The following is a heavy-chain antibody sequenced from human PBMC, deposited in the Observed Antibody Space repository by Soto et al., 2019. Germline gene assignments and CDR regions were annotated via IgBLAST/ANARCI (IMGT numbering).Heavy chain of an antibody. CDR2: IIPIFGTA. D-gene: IGHD6-13*01. CDR1: GGTSSSYA. Sequence: QVQLVQSGAEVKKPGSSVKVSCKASGGTSSSYAISWVRQAPGQGLEWMGGIIPIFGTANYAQKFQGRVTITADESTSTAYMELSSLRSEDTAVYYCARDWGSYSRSWPTFDYWGQGTLVTVSS. CDR3: ARDWGSYSRSWPTFDY. V-gene: IGHV1-69*01. J-gene: IGHJ4*02.